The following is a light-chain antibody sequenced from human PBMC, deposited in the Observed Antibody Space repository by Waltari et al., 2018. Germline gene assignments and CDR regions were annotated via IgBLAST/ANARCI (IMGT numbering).Light chain of an antibody. CDR3: QQYKKWPTS. CDR2: GTS. Sequence: ETVMTQSPATLSVSPGEMATLSFRASPSVSIYLAWYQQKPGQAPRLLIYGTSTRATVIPARFSGSGSGTEFTLTISSLQSEDLAVYYCQQYKKWPTSFGGGTKVEIK. V-gene: IGKV3-15*01. CDR1: PSVSIY. J-gene: IGKJ4*01.